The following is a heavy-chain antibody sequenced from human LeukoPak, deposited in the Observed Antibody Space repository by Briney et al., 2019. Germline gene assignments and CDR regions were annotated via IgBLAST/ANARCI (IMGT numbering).Heavy chain of an antibody. CDR1: GYTFTSYG. V-gene: IGHV1-18*01. J-gene: IGHJ4*02. D-gene: IGHD6-19*01. Sequence: ASVKVSCKASGYTFTSYGISWVRQAPGQGLEWMGWISVYNGNTNYAQKLQGRVTMTTDTSTSTAYMELRSLRSDDTAVYYCARDRIAVAGVLFDYWGQGTLVTVSS. CDR3: ARDRIAVAGVLFDY. CDR2: ISVYNGNT.